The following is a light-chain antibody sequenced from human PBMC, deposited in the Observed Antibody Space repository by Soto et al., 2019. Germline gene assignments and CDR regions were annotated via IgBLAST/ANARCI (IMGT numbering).Light chain of an antibody. V-gene: IGLV1-40*01. CDR2: ANI. J-gene: IGLJ2*01. CDR3: QSFDSTLSAL. Sequence: QSVLTQPPSVSGAPGQRITISCTGSSSNIGAGYDVHWYQQLPGTAPKLLIYANINRPSGVPDRFSGSRSGASASLAITGLEAEDEGDYYCQSFDSTLSALFGGGTKLTVL. CDR1: SSNIGAGYD.